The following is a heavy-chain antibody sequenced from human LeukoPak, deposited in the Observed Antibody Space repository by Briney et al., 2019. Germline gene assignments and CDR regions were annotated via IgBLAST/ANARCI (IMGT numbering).Heavy chain of an antibody. CDR1: GFTFSTYW. Sequence: GGSQRLSCAASGFTFSTYWMHWVRQAPGKGLVWVSRINGDGSSTSYGDSVKGRFTISRDNAKNTLYQQMNGLRVEDTAVYYCARALGDIRGQGTLVTVSS. V-gene: IGHV3-74*01. CDR2: INGDGSST. CDR3: ARALGDI. J-gene: IGHJ4*02.